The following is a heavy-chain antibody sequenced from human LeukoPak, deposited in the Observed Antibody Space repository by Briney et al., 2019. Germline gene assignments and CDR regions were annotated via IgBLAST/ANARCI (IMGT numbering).Heavy chain of an antibody. Sequence: TGGSLRLSCAASGFTFSSYAMHWVRQAPGKGLEWVAVISYDGSNKYYADSVKGRFTISRDNSKNTLYLQMNSLRAEDTAVYYCARGLSSIYGLNGDYRGQGTLVTVSS. D-gene: IGHD4-17*01. V-gene: IGHV3-30-3*01. CDR3: ARGLSSIYGLNGDY. J-gene: IGHJ4*02. CDR1: GFTFSSYA. CDR2: ISYDGSNK.